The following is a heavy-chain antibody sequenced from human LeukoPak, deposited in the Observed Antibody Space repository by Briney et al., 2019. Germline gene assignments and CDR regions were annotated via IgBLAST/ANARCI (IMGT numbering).Heavy chain of an antibody. CDR3: ARDAVAYYDFWSGYSPAY. Sequence: GASVKVSCKASGYTFTSYYMHWVRQAPGQGLEWMGGIIPIFGTANYAQKFQGRVTITADKSTSTAYMELSSLRSEDTAVYYCARDAVAYYDFWSGYSPAYWGQGTLVTVSS. CDR2: IIPIFGTA. CDR1: GYTFTSYY. D-gene: IGHD3-3*01. V-gene: IGHV1-69*06. J-gene: IGHJ4*02.